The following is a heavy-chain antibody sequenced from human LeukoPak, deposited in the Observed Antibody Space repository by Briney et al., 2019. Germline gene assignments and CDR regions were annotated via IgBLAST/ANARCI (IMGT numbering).Heavy chain of an antibody. V-gene: IGHV3-7*03. CDR2: INKDGGEK. CDR1: GFTFSSYW. J-gene: IGHJ4*02. D-gene: IGHD3-22*01. Sequence: GGSPRLSCAASGFTFSSYWMSWVRQAPGKGLEWVANINKDGGEKYYVDSVKGRFTISRDNAKNSLYLQMNSLRADDTAVYYCAKAEDYYDTHGGIDYWGQGTLVTVSS. CDR3: AKAEDYYDTHGGIDY.